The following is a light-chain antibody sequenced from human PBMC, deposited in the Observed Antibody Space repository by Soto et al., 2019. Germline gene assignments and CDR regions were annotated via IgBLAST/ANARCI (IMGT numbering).Light chain of an antibody. CDR3: DQYGNGAYT. Sequence: EIVLTQSPGTLSLSPGEIVTLSCRASQSVTNNNLAWFQQKPDQAPRLLIHATSTRAVGIPDRFSGGGSGTDFTLAISRLAPEEFAVDYCDQYGNGAYTFGQGTKVEMK. J-gene: IGKJ2*01. V-gene: IGKV3-20*01. CDR1: QSVTNNN. CDR2: ATS.